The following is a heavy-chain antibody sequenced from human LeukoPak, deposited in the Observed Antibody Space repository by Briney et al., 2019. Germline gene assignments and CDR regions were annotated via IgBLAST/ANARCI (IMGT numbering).Heavy chain of an antibody. CDR3: ASGDGAVAGNRY. Sequence: SVKVSCKASGYTFTNYGITWVRQAPGQGLEWMGRIIPILGIANYAQKFQGRVTITADKSTSTAYMELSSLRSEDTAVYYCASGDGAVAGNRYWGQGTLVTVSS. CDR1: GYTFTNYG. J-gene: IGHJ4*02. D-gene: IGHD6-19*01. V-gene: IGHV1-69*04. CDR2: IIPILGIA.